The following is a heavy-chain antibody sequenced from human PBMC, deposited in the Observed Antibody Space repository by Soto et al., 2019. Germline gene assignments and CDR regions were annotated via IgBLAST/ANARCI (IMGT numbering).Heavy chain of an antibody. D-gene: IGHD3-3*01. CDR1: GGTFSSYA. Sequence: ASVKVSCKASGGTFSSYAISWVRQAPGQGLEWMGGIIPIFGTANYAQKFQGRVTITADESTSTAYMELSSLRSEDTAVYYCARSPSYDFWSGYRYYGMDVWGQGTTVTVSS. CDR2: IIPIFGTA. V-gene: IGHV1-69*13. J-gene: IGHJ6*02. CDR3: ARSPSYDFWSGYRYYGMDV.